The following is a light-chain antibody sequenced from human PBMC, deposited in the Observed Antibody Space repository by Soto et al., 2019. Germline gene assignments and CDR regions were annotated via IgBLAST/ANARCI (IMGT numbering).Light chain of an antibody. CDR3: QQRTNWPPEVT. CDR2: DAS. V-gene: IGKV3-11*01. CDR1: QSVSTY. Sequence: EIVLTQSPATLSLSPGERATLSCRASQSVSTYLAWYQQKPGQAPRLLIYDASNRATGIPARFSGSGSGTAFTLTISSLEPEDFAVYFCQQRTNWPPEVTVGPGTKVDIK. J-gene: IGKJ3*01.